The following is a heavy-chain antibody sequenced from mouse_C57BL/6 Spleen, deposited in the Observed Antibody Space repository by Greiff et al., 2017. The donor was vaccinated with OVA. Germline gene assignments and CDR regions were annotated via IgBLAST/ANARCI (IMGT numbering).Heavy chain of an antibody. Sequence: QVQLQQPGAELVKPGASVKMSCKASGYTFTSYWITWVKQRPGQGLEWIGDIYPGSGSTNYNEKFKSKATLTVDTSSSTVYMQLISLTSEDSAVYYCARSLRREGYFDVWGTGTTVTVSS. CDR1: GYTFTSYW. D-gene: IGHD2-12*01. CDR2: IYPGSGST. CDR3: ARSLRREGYFDV. J-gene: IGHJ1*03. V-gene: IGHV1-55*01.